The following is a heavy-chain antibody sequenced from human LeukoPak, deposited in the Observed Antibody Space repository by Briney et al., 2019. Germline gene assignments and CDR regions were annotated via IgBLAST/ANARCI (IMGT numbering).Heavy chain of an antibody. J-gene: IGHJ5*02. V-gene: IGHV4-4*07. CDR2: IYFSGST. D-gene: IGHD3-22*01. CDR3: ARATNGENDSSGFYPMNWFDP. CDR1: GGSISSYY. Sequence: SETLSLTCTVSGGSISSYYWSWIRQPAGKGLEWIGRIYFSGSTNYNPSLKSRVSMSVDTSRNQFSLKLSSVTAADTAVYYCARATNGENDSSGFYPMNWFDPWGQGTLVTVSS.